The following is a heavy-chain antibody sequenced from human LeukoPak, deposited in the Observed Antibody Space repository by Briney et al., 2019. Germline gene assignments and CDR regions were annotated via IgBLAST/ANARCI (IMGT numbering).Heavy chain of an antibody. CDR1: GGSISSSSNY. D-gene: IGHD3-3*01. CDR3: ARPSTYYDFWSGYLNWFDP. CDR2: IYYSGSP. Sequence: SETLSLTCTVSGGSISSSSNYWGWIRQPPGKGLEWIGSIYYSGSPYYNPSLKSRVTISVDTSKNQFSLKLSSVTAADTAVYYCARPSTYYDFWSGYLNWFDPWGQGTLVTVSS. J-gene: IGHJ5*02. V-gene: IGHV4-39*01.